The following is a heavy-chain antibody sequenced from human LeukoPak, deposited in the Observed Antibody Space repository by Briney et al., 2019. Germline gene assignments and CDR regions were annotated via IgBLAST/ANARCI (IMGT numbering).Heavy chain of an antibody. CDR3: ARLLVRGAIYYFDL. Sequence: SETLSLTCGVSGYSIRSDYYWGWIRQPPGKGLEWIGTIFHSGSTYYNPSLKSRVTMSLDTSKNQFSLKLSSVTAADTAVYYCARLLVRGAIYYFDLWGRGALVTVSS. CDR1: GYSIRSDYY. V-gene: IGHV4-38-2*01. J-gene: IGHJ2*01. D-gene: IGHD3-10*01. CDR2: IFHSGST.